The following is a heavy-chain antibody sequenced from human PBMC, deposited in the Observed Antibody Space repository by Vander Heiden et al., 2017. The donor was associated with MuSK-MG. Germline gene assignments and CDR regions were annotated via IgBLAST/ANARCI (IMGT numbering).Heavy chain of an antibody. CDR1: GFTFSSYG. V-gene: IGHV3-30*18. D-gene: IGHD1-26*01. CDR3: AKDRQNGGGYSGSSNDAFDI. Sequence: QVQLVESGGAVVQPGRSLRLSCAASGFTFSSYGMHWVRQAPGKGLEWVAVISYDGSNKYYADAVKGRFTISRDNSKNTLYLQMNSLRAEDTAVYYCAKDRQNGGGYSGSSNDAFDIWGQGTMVTVSS. J-gene: IGHJ3*02. CDR2: ISYDGSNK.